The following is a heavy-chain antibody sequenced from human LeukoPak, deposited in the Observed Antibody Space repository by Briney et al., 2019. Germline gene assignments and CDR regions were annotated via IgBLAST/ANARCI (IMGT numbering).Heavy chain of an antibody. CDR1: GFTFSSYW. Sequence: GGSLRLSCAASGFTFSSYWMHWVRQAPGKGLVWVSRINGDVSSTHYADSVKGRFTISRDNAKNTLSLQMNSLRAEDTAVYYCARGHYDSSGYYVPFDYWGQGTLVTVSS. V-gene: IGHV3-74*01. CDR3: ARGHYDSSGYYVPFDY. D-gene: IGHD3-22*01. J-gene: IGHJ4*02. CDR2: INGDVSST.